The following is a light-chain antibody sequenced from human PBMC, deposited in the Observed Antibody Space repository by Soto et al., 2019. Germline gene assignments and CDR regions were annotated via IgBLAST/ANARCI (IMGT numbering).Light chain of an antibody. CDR2: GAS. CDR1: QSVASRY. Sequence: EIVLTQSPGTLSLSPGERATLSCRASQSVASRYLAWYQQKPGQAPRLLIYGASSRATGIPDRFSGSGSGTDFTLTIRRLEPEDFAVYYCHQYGSSPPYTFGQGTMLEIK. V-gene: IGKV3-20*01. CDR3: HQYGSSPPYT. J-gene: IGKJ2*01.